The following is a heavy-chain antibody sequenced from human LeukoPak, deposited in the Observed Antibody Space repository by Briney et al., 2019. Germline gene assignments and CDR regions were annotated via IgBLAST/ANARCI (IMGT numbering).Heavy chain of an antibody. V-gene: IGHV3-30*18. CDR2: ISYDGSNK. CDR3: AKDRSSAKDY. CDR1: GFTFSSYG. D-gene: IGHD6-13*01. J-gene: IGHJ4*02. Sequence: GRSLRLSCAASGFTFSSYGMHWVRQAPGKGLEWVAVISYDGSNKYYADSVKGRFTIFRDNSKNTLYLQMNSLRAEDTAVYYCAKDRSSAKDYWGQGTLVTVSS.